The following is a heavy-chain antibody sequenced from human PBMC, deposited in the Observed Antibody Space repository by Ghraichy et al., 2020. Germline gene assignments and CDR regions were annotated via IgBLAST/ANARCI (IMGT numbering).Heavy chain of an antibody. CDR1: GFSFTNYA. D-gene: IGHD4-17*01. Sequence: GGSLRLSCAASGFSFTNYAMNWVRQAPGKGLEWVSCIGTRDINTYYADSVKGRFTVTRDNSKNTLYLQMNSLRAEDTAVYYCAKTSTLTIKRATASFDSWGLGTLVTVSS. V-gene: IGHV3-23*01. J-gene: IGHJ4*02. CDR3: AKTSTLTIKRATASFDS. CDR2: IGTRDINT.